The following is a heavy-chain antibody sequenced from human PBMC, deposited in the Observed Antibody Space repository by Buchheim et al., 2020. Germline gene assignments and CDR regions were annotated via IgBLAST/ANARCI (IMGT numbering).Heavy chain of an antibody. V-gene: IGHV3-7*01. D-gene: IGHD4-17*01. CDR1: GFSFSSYW. CDR3: AREIPYGLCDFDN. Sequence: EVQLVESGGGLVQPGGSLRLSCGASGFSFSSYWMSWVRQAPGKGLEWVANIKEDGNHKNYVDSVKGRFIISRDNGKSSLYLQMNSLTTEDTGVYYCAREIPYGLCDFDNLGQGTL. J-gene: IGHJ4*02. CDR2: IKEDGNHK.